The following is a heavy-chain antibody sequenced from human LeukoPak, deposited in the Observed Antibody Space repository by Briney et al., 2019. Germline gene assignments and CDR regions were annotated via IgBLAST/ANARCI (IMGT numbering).Heavy chain of an antibody. CDR1: GYTFTSYG. Sequence: GASVKVSCKASGYTFTSYGISWVRQAPGQGLEWMGWISAYNGNTNYAQKLQGRVTMTTDTSTSTAYMELSSLRSEDTAVYYCATGLITMVRGVIRPDLDYWGQGTLVTVSS. D-gene: IGHD3-10*01. V-gene: IGHV1-18*01. CDR2: ISAYNGNT. J-gene: IGHJ4*02. CDR3: ATGLITMVRGVIRPDLDY.